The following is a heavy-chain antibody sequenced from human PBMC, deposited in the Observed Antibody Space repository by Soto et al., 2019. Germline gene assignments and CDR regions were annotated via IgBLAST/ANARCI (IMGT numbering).Heavy chain of an antibody. D-gene: IGHD2-21*02. Sequence: GPGPGGASETLSLTCTVSGGSISSYYWSWIRQPPGKGLEWIGYIYYSGSTNYNPSLKSRVTISVDTSKNQFSLKLSSVTAADTAVYYCARESGGDRNFDYWGQGALVTVSS. CDR1: GGSISSYY. J-gene: IGHJ4*02. CDR2: IYYSGST. V-gene: IGHV4-59*01. CDR3: ARESGGDRNFDY.